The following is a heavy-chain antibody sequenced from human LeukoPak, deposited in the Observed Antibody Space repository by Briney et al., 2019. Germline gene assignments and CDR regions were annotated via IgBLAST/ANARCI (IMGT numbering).Heavy chain of an antibody. CDR2: IYYSGST. D-gene: IGHD5-18*01. J-gene: IGHJ4*02. Sequence: SETLSLTCTVSGGSISSTSYYWGWIRQPPGKGLEWIGSIYYSGSTYYNPSLKSRVTISVDTSKNQFSLKLSSVTAADTAVYHCARQGYSYGYTTPFDYWGQGTLVTVSS. V-gene: IGHV4-39*01. CDR1: GGSISSTSYY. CDR3: ARQGYSYGYTTPFDY.